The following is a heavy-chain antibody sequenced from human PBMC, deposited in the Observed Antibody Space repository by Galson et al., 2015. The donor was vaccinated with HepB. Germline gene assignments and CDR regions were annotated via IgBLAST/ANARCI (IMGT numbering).Heavy chain of an antibody. J-gene: IGHJ4*02. D-gene: IGHD6-19*01. CDR1: RFTFSNYG. V-gene: IGHV3-30*18. CDR3: AKDPYLYSALAGTMAGFDY. CDR2: ISYDGSNK. Sequence: SLRLSCAASRFTFSNYGMHWVRQAPGKGLEWVAVISYDGSNKYYADSVKVRFTISRDNSKNTLYLQINSLRAEDTALYYCAKDPYLYSALAGTMAGFDYWGQGTLVTVSS.